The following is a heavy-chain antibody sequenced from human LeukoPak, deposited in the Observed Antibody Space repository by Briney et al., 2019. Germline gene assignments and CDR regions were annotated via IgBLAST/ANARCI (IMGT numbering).Heavy chain of an antibody. J-gene: IGHJ5*02. CDR3: ARVDSSSLFSWFDP. V-gene: IGHV1-8*01. CDR2: MNPNSGNT. CDR1: GYTFTSYD. D-gene: IGHD6-13*01. Sequence: ASVKVSCKASGYTFTSYDITWVRQATGQGLEWMGWMNPNSGNTGYAQKFQGRVTMTRNTSISTAYMELSSLRSEDTAVYYCARVDSSSLFSWFDPWGQGTLVTVSS.